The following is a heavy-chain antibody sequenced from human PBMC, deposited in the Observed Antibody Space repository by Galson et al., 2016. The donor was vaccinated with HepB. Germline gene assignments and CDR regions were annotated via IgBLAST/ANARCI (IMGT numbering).Heavy chain of an antibody. Sequence: CKASDYTFRRYGITWVRQAPGQGLEWMGWISAYNGNINYAQKVQGRVTMTTDTSTSTAYMELRSLRSDDTAVYYCARDAYDYVWGTYRAQAEIDYWGQGTLVTVSS. CDR1: DYTFRRYG. V-gene: IGHV1-18*01. D-gene: IGHD3-16*02. CDR3: ARDAYDYVWGTYRAQAEIDY. J-gene: IGHJ4*02. CDR2: ISAYNGNI.